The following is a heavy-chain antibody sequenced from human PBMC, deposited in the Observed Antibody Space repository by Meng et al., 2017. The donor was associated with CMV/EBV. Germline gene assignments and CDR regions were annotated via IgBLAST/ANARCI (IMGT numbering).Heavy chain of an antibody. D-gene: IGHD1-26*01. Sequence: GESLKISCAASGFTFSSYDMHWVRQATGKGLEWVSAIGTAGDTYYPGSVKGRFTISRENAKNSLYLQMNSLRAGDTAVYYCARARAGGSYVDYWGQGTRV. CDR2: IGTAGDT. V-gene: IGHV3-13*01. CDR3: ARARAGGSYVDY. CDR1: GFTFSSYD. J-gene: IGHJ4*02.